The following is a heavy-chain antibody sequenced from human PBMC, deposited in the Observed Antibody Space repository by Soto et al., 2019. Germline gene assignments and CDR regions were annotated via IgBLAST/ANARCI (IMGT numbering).Heavy chain of an antibody. V-gene: IGHV3-23*01. CDR3: AKGMFSSSPAAAGSFDY. CDR2: INDNGDST. D-gene: IGHD3-10*01. J-gene: IGHJ4*02. Sequence: GGSLRLSCAASGFTFSTYAMSWVRQAPGLEWLSAINDNGDSTYYADSVKGRFTISRDNSENTLYLQMSRLRAEDTAVYFCAKGMFSSSPAAAGSFDYWGQGALVTVSS. CDR1: GFTFSTYA.